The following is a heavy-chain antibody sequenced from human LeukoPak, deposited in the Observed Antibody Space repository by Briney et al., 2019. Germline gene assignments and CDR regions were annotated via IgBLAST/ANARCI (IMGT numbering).Heavy chain of an antibody. J-gene: IGHJ4*02. CDR3: AKVGHRSMIMEYFDY. D-gene: IGHD3-16*01. Sequence: PGGSLRLSCAASGFTFSSYAMSWVRQAPGKGLEWVSVMSAGGGTTYYADSVKGRFTISRDNSNNTLYLQMNSLRAEDTAVYYCAKVGHRSMIMEYFDYWGQGTLVTVSS. V-gene: IGHV3-23*01. CDR2: MSAGGGTT. CDR1: GFTFSSYA.